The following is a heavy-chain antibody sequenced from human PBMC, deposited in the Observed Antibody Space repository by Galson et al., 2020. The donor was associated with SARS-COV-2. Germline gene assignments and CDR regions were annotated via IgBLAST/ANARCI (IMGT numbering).Heavy chain of an antibody. J-gene: IGHJ4*02. Sequence: ALHGESLKTSCAVSGLTFSSNWMHWVRQAPGKGLVSVSPIYSEGSSTSYADPVKGRFNISGANAKDTLYLQMNSLRAEDTAVYYCARGDMGNDYFEYWGQGTLVTGSS. CDR2: IYSEGSST. V-gene: IGHV3-74*01. CDR3: ARGDMGNDYFEY. D-gene: IGHD7-27*01. CDR1: GLTFSSNW.